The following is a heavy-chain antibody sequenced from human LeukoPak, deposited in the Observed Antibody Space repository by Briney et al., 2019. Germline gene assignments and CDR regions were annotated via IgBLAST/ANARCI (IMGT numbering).Heavy chain of an antibody. V-gene: IGHV1-69*05. CDR1: GGTFSSYA. CDR2: IIPIFGTA. Sequence: ASVKVSCKASGGTFSSYAISWVRQAPGQGLEWMGGIIPIFGTANYAQKFQGRVTITTDESTSTAYMELSSLRSEDTAVYYCARAPQRGMATKGHFDYWGQGTLVTVSS. CDR3: ARAPQRGMATKGHFDY. D-gene: IGHD5-24*01. J-gene: IGHJ4*02.